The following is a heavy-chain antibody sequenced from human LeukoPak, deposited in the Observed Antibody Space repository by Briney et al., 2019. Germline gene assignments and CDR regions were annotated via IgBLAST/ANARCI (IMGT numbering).Heavy chain of an antibody. CDR2: ISSSSSYI. CDR3: ARGLGYCSSTSCSYLDY. CDR1: GFTFSSYS. V-gene: IGHV3-21*01. Sequence: PGGSLRLSCAASGFTFSSYSMNWVRQAPGKGLAWVSSISSSSSYIYYADSVKGRFTISRDNAKNSLYLQMNSLRAEDTAVYYCARGLGYCSSTSCSYLDYWGQGTLVTVSS. J-gene: IGHJ4*02. D-gene: IGHD2-2*01.